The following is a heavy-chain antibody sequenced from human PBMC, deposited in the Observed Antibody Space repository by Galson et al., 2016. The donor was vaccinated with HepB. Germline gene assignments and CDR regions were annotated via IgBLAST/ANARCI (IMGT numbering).Heavy chain of an antibody. J-gene: IGHJ4*02. V-gene: IGHV3-30*04. CDR1: GFTFSSFA. CDR2: ISHDGTNK. Sequence: SLRLSCAATGFTFSSFAFHWVRQTPGKGLEWMAVISHDGTNKYYADSVKGRFSIARDNSKNTLHLQMNSLTPEDTAVYYCARDPARFGEFGHFDYWGQGTLATVSS. D-gene: IGHD3-10*01. CDR3: ARDPARFGEFGHFDY.